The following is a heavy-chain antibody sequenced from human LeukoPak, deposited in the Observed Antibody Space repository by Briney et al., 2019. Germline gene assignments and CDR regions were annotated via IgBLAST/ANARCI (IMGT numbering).Heavy chain of an antibody. Sequence: GGSLRLSCAASGFTFSSYAMTWVRQAPGKGLEWVSSFSFNGESTYYADSAKGRFTISRDNSKNTLYLQMNSLRAEDTAIYYCAKGGYSNGRYYYYYMDVWGEGTTVTVSS. CDR1: GFTFSSYA. J-gene: IGHJ6*03. V-gene: IGHV3-23*01. D-gene: IGHD5-18*01. CDR3: AKGGYSNGRYYYYYMDV. CDR2: FSFNGEST.